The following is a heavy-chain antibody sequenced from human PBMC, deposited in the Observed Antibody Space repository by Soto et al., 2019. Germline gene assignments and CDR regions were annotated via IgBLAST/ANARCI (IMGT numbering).Heavy chain of an antibody. CDR1: GYRFTNFW. CDR2: IFPDDSDT. Sequence: GESLKISCEGSGYRFTNFWIGWVRQMPGQGLEWMGIIFPDDSDTRYSPSFQGHVTISVDKSISTAYVQWSSLKASDSAIYYCFRGGVTSRTFDYWGQGTLVTVSS. D-gene: IGHD3-16*01. J-gene: IGHJ4*02. V-gene: IGHV5-51*01. CDR3: FRGGVTSRTFDY.